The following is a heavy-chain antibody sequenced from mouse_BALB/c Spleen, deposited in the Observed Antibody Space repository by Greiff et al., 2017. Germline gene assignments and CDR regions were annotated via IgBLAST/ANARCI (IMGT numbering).Heavy chain of an antibody. CDR2: INPDSSTI. J-gene: IGHJ4*01. Sequence: EVKLQESGGGLVQPGGSLKLSCAASGFDFSRYWMSWVRQAPGKGLEWIGEINPDSSTINYTPSLKDKFIISRDNAKNTLYLQISKVRSEDTALYYCARVYYYGSSYVYPYYAMDYWGQGTSVTVSS. D-gene: IGHD1-1*01. V-gene: IGHV4-1*02. CDR3: ARVYYYGSSYVYPYYAMDY. CDR1: GFDFSRYW.